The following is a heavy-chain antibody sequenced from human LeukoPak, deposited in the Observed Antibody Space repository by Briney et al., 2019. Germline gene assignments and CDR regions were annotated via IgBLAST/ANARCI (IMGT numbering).Heavy chain of an antibody. V-gene: IGHV3-11*04. J-gene: IGHJ6*03. CDR1: GFNFSDYY. D-gene: IGHD3-22*01. Sequence: GGSLRLSCAASGFNFSDYYMSWVRQVPGRGLEWISFFSSGDTNIKYADSVKGRFTISRDNAKNSPYLQMNSLRAEDTAVYFCAREIHSTGYYYAGGYMDVWGEGTTVTVSS. CDR3: AREIHSTGYYYAGGYMDV. CDR2: FSSGDTNI.